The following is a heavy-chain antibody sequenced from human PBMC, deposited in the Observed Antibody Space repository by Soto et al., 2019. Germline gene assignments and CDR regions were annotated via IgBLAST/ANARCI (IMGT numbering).Heavy chain of an antibody. CDR2: IYSGGST. CDR3: ARIYGSGSYYKHYYYYMDV. Sequence: PGGSLRLSCAAAGFTVSSNYMSWVRQAPGKGLEWASVIYSGGSTYYADSVKGRFTISRHNSKNTLYLQMNSLRAEDTAVYYCARIYGSGSYYKHYYYYMDVWGKGTTVTVSS. V-gene: IGHV3-53*04. D-gene: IGHD3-10*01. CDR1: GFTVSSNY. J-gene: IGHJ6*03.